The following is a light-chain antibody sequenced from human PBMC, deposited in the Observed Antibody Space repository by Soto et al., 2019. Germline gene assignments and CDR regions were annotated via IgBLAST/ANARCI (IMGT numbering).Light chain of an antibody. J-gene: IGKJ1*01. CDR2: GAS. CDR1: QSISSH. CDR3: QQYNYWWA. Sequence: EILMTQSPATLSVFPGETATLSCRASQSISSHLAWYQQKPGQTPSLLIYGASTRATGIPARFSGSGSGTEFTLTISSLQSEDFAVYYCQQYNYWWAFGQGTKVEIK. V-gene: IGKV3-15*01.